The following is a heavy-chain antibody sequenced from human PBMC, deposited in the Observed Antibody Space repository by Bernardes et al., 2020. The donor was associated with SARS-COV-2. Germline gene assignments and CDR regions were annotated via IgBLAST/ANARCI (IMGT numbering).Heavy chain of an antibody. J-gene: IGHJ4*02. CDR1: GYTLTELS. D-gene: IGHD3-22*01. CDR2: FDPEDGET. CDR3: ATVFSYYYDSPSDY. Sequence: ASVKVSCKVSGYTLTELSMHWVRQAPGKGLEWMGGFDPEDGETIYAQKFQGRVTMTEDTSTDTDYMELSSLRSEDTAVYYCATVFSYYYDSPSDYWGQGTLVTVSS. V-gene: IGHV1-24*01.